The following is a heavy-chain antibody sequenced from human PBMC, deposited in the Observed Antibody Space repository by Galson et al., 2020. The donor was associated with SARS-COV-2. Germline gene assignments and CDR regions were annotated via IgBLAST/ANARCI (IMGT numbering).Heavy chain of an antibody. CDR3: AREWVVVPAAIGYYYYGMDV. CDR2: LIPIFGTA. D-gene: IGHD2-2*02. J-gene: IGHJ6*02. Sequence: SVKVSCKASGGTFSSYAIRWVRQAPGQGLEWMGGLIPIFGTANYAQKFQGRATITADESTSTAYMELSSLRSEDTAVYYCAREWVVVPAAIGYYYYGMDVWGQGTTVTVSS. V-gene: IGHV1-69*13. CDR1: GGTFSSYA.